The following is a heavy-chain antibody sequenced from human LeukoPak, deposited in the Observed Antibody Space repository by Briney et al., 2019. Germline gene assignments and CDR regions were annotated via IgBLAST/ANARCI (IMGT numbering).Heavy chain of an antibody. CDR1: GYTFTSYY. V-gene: IGHV1-46*01. D-gene: IGHD3-22*01. J-gene: IGHJ4*02. CDR3: ARDHWYYDSSGYYYPGTNIDY. CDR2: INPSGGST. Sequence: ASVKVSCKASGYTFTSYYMHWVRQVPGQGLEWMGIINPSGGSTSYAQKFQGRVTMTRDTSTSTVYMELSSLRSEDTAVYYCARDHWYYDSSGYYYPGTNIDYWGQGTLVTVSS.